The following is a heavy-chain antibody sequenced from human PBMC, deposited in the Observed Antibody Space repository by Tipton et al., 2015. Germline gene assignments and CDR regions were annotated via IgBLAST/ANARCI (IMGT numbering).Heavy chain of an antibody. CDR2: IYYSGST. CDR1: GGSISSSTYY. CDR3: ARRGGALGWLGLDY. Sequence: TLSLTCTVSGGSISSSTYYWGWIRQPPGKGLEWIGSIYYSGSTYYNPSLKSRVTISVDTSKNQFSLKLSSVTAADTAVYYCARRGGALGWLGLDYWGQGTPVTVSS. V-gene: IGHV4-39*01. J-gene: IGHJ4*02. D-gene: IGHD6-19*01.